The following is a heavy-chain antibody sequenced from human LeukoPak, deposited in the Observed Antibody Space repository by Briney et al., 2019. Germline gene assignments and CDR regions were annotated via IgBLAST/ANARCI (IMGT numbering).Heavy chain of an antibody. V-gene: IGHV3-30*02. J-gene: IGHJ4*02. Sequence: GGSLRLSCAASGFTFSSYGMHWVRQAPGKGLEWVAFIRYDGSNKYYADSVKGRFTISRDNSKNTLYLQMNSLGAEDTAVYYCANGPSITMIVVVPFDYWGQGTLVTVSS. CDR2: IRYDGSNK. D-gene: IGHD3-22*01. CDR3: ANGPSITMIVVVPFDY. CDR1: GFTFSSYG.